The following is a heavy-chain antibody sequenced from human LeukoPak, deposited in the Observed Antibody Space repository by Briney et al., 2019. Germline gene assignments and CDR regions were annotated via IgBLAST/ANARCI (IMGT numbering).Heavy chain of an antibody. CDR2: IYYSGST. D-gene: IGHD6-19*01. V-gene: IGHV4-59*08. CDR1: GGSISSYY. Sequence: SETLSLTCTVSGGSISSYYWSWIRQPPGKGLEWIGYIYYSGSTNYNPSLKSRVTISVDTSKNQFSLKLSSVTAADTAVYYCAGAYSSDRELSGSVREPFDYWGQGTLVTVSS. CDR3: AGAYSSDRELSGSVREPFDY. J-gene: IGHJ4*02.